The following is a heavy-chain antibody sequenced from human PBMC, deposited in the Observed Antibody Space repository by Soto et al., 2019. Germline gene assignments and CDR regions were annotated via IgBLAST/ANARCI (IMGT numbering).Heavy chain of an antibody. CDR1: GCSISSGDYY. CDR3: ARVPLTMPNFPRFDY. CDR2: IYYSGST. V-gene: IGHV4-30-4*01. D-gene: IGHD3-10*01. J-gene: IGHJ4*02. Sequence: PSETLSLTCTVSGCSISSGDYYWSWIRQPPGKGLEWIGYIYYSGSTYYNPSLKSRVTISVDTSKNQYSLKLSSVTAADTALYYCARVPLTMPNFPRFDYWGQGTLVTVSS.